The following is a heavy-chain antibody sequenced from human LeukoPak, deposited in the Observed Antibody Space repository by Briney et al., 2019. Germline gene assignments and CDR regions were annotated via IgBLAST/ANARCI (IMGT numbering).Heavy chain of an antibody. Sequence: SETLSLTCAVYGGSITGYYWSWIRQTPGRGLEWVGEIHYTGATSYNPSLKSRATISTDTSKHQFSRRLSSVTAADTAVYYCARGNILTGYCSDFWGQGALVTVSS. D-gene: IGHD3-9*01. CDR2: IHYTGAT. CDR3: ARGNILTGYCSDF. J-gene: IGHJ4*02. V-gene: IGHV4-34*01. CDR1: GGSITGYY.